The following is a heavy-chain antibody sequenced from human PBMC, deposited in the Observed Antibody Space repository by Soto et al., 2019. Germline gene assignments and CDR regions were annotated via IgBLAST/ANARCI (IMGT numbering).Heavy chain of an antibody. CDR2: INHSGST. D-gene: IGHD6-19*01. J-gene: IGHJ6*02. CDR3: ARAVAGTARGDYYYYGMDV. V-gene: IGHV4-34*01. CDR1: GGSFSGYY. Sequence: SETLSLTCAVYGGSFSGYYWSWIRQPPGKGLEWIGEINHSGSTNYNPSLKSRVTISVDTSKNQFSLKLSSVTAADTAVYYCARAVAGTARGDYYYYGMDVWGQGTTVTVSS.